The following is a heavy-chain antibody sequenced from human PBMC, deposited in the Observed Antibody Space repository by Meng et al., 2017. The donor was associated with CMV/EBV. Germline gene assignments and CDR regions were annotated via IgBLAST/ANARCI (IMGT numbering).Heavy chain of an antibody. CDR3: ARDRNRNLDY. J-gene: IGHJ4*02. V-gene: IGHV4-59*01. CDR1: GDSISSYY. CDR2: IYYVGSA. Sequence: SETLSLTCTVSGDSISSYYWAWIRQPPGKGLEWIGSIYYVGSANYGHSLSGRVTISMDTSKNQFSLKVSPVTTADPAMYYCARDRNRNLDYWGQGTLVTVSS.